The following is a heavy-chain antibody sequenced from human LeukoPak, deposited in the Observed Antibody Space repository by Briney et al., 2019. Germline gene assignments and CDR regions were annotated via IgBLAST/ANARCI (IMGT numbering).Heavy chain of an antibody. V-gene: IGHV4-61*02. D-gene: IGHD5-18*01. Sequence: SETLSLTCTVSGDSISSGNYYWTWIRQPAGKWLEWIGRVYTSGSTNYNPSLKSRVTISVDTSKNQFSLKLSSVTAADTAVYYCATLGYSYGTDYWGQGTLVTVSS. CDR2: VYTSGST. J-gene: IGHJ4*02. CDR1: GDSISSGNYY. CDR3: ATLGYSYGTDY.